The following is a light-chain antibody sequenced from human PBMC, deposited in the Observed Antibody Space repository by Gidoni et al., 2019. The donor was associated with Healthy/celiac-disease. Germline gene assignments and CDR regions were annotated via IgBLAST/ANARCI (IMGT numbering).Light chain of an antibody. Sequence: EIVMTQSPATLSVSPGERATLSCRASQSVSSNLAGYQQKPGQAPRLLIYGASTRATGIPARFSGSGSGTEFTLTISSLQSEDFAVYYCQQYNNWLTWTFXXXTKVEIK. CDR1: QSVSSN. V-gene: IGKV3-15*01. CDR2: GAS. J-gene: IGKJ1*01. CDR3: QQYNNWLTWT.